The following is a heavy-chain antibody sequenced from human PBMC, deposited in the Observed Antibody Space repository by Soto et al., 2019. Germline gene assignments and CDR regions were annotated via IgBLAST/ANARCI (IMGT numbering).Heavy chain of an antibody. J-gene: IGHJ6*02. CDR3: ARDEDPLWSGYRYYYYGMDV. CDR1: GGTFSSYA. V-gene: IGHV1-69*13. CDR2: IIPIFGTA. D-gene: IGHD3-3*01. Sequence: SVKVSCKASGGTFSSYAISWVRQAPGQGLEWMGGIIPIFGTANYAQKFQGRVTITADESTSTAYMELSSLRSEDTAVYYCARDEDPLWSGYRYYYYGMDVWGQGTTVTVSS.